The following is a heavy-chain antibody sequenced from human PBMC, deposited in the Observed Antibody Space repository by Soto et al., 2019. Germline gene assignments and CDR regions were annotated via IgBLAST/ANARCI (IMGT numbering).Heavy chain of an antibody. D-gene: IGHD1-26*01. Sequence: QVQLVQSGAEVKKPGASVKVSCKASGYTFTSYYMHWVRQAPGQGLEWMGIINPSGGSTSYAQKFQGRVTMTRDTYTSTVYMELSSLRSEDTAVYYCAREGFSSGSPGGMDVWGQGTTVTVSS. CDR1: GYTFTSYY. V-gene: IGHV1-46*01. CDR3: AREGFSSGSPGGMDV. J-gene: IGHJ6*02. CDR2: INPSGGST.